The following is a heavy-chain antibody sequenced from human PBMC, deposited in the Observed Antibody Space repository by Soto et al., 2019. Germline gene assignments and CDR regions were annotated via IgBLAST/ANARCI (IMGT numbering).Heavy chain of an antibody. D-gene: IGHD3-16*02. CDR2: MYYSGNT. J-gene: IGHJ4*02. CDR1: GTSITSNNYY. Sequence: QMLLQESGPGLVKPSETLSLTCTVSGTSITSNNYYWGWIRQPPGKGLEWIASMYYSGNTYYNPSLKSRVATSTDTSKNQLSRKLSSVAAADTAVYYCGRHEVIVPMSLSDHWGQGTLVTVSS. CDR3: GRHEVIVPMSLSDH. V-gene: IGHV4-39*01.